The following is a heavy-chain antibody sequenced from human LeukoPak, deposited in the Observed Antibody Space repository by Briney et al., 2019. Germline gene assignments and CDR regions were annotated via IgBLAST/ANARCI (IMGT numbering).Heavy chain of an antibody. V-gene: IGHV3-21*01. CDR1: GFTFSSYS. J-gene: IGHJ4*02. Sequence: GGSLRLSRAASGFTFSSYSMNWVRQAPGKGLEWVSSISSSSSYIYYADSVKGRFTISRDNAKNSLYLQMNSLRAEDTAVYYCARSDCSGGSCYGYFDYWGQGTLVTVSS. D-gene: IGHD2-15*01. CDR3: ARSDCSGGSCYGYFDY. CDR2: ISSSSSYI.